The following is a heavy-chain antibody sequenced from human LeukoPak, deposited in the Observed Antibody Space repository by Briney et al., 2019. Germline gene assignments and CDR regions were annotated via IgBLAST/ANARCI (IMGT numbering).Heavy chain of an antibody. V-gene: IGHV1-69*01. CDR3: ASAHCSGGSCYSEQLLNDY. D-gene: IGHD2-15*01. CDR2: IIPIFGTA. J-gene: IGHJ4*02. Sequence: SVKVSCKASGGTFIIYAISWVRQAPGQGLEWMGGIIPIFGTANYAQKFQGGVTITADESTSTAYMELSSLRSEDTAVYYCASAHCSGGSCYSEQLLNDYWGQGTLVTVSS. CDR1: GGTFIIYA.